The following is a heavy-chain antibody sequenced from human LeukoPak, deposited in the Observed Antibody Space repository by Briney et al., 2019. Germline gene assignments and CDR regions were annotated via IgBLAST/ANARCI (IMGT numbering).Heavy chain of an antibody. CDR3: ARDFGEMGEWELVRYYYYYMDV. Sequence: ASVKVSCKASGYTFTGYYMHWVRQAPGQGLEWMGWINPNSGGTNYAQKFRGRVTMTRDTSISTAYMELSRLRSDDTAVYYCARDFGEMGEWELVRYYYYYMDVWGKGTTVTVSS. D-gene: IGHD1-26*01. J-gene: IGHJ6*03. V-gene: IGHV1-2*02. CDR1: GYTFTGYY. CDR2: INPNSGGT.